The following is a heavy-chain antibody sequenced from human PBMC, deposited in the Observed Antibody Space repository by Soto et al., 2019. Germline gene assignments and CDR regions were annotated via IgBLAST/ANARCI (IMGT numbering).Heavy chain of an antibody. CDR3: ARDRGFGGLWSGSYFPWRYYYGMDV. V-gene: IGHV3-30-3*01. J-gene: IGHJ6*02. Sequence: HPGGSLRLSCAASGFTFSSYAMHWVRQAPGKGLEWVAVISYDGSNKYYADSVKGRFTISRDNSKNTLYLQMNSLRAEDTAVYYCARDRGFGGLWSGSYFPWRYYYGMDVWGQGTTVTVSS. CDR1: GFTFSSYA. CDR2: ISYDGSNK. D-gene: IGHD3-10*01.